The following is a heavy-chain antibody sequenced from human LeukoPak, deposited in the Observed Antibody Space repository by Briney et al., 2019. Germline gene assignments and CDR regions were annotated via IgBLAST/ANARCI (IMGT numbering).Heavy chain of an antibody. CDR3: ARDGEVGAPYNWFDP. CDR1: GYTFTGYY. CDR2: INPNSGGT. J-gene: IGHJ5*02. D-gene: IGHD1-26*01. V-gene: IGHV1-2*02. Sequence: ASVKVSCKASGYTFTGYYMHWVRQAPGQGLEWMGWINPNSGGTNYAQKFQGRVTMTRDTSISTAYMELSRLRSDDTAVYYCARDGEVGAPYNWFDPWGQGTLVTVSS.